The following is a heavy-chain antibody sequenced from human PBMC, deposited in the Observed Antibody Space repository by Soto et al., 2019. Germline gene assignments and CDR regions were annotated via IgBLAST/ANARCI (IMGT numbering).Heavy chain of an antibody. CDR1: GGSVSISTYY. CDR2: ILHSGST. V-gene: IGHV4-39*01. J-gene: IGHJ6*02. Sequence: QLQLRESGPGLVKPSVTLSLTCSVSGGSVSISTYYWAWVRQTPGKGLEWLGSILHSGSTYYNPSLKSRRTLSVDTSEDQFSLNLSSVTATDTGVYYCATLPAAMYFYGSDVWGPGTTVTVSS. CDR3: ATLPAAMYFYGSDV. D-gene: IGHD2-2*01.